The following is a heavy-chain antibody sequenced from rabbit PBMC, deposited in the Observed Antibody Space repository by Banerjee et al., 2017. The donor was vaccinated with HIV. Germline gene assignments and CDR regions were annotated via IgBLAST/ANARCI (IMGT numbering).Heavy chain of an antibody. CDR3: ARDGGSGWGAPYYFNL. J-gene: IGHJ4*01. CDR1: GFSFSRSYW. V-gene: IGHV1S45*01. Sequence: QEQLEESGGDLVKPEGSLTLTCTASGFSFSRSYWICWVRQAPGKGLEWITCIYPGSIGSTYYATWAKGRFTISKASSTMVTLQMTSLTAADTATYFCARDGGSGWGAPYYFNLWGQGTLVTVS. D-gene: IGHD4-1*01. CDR2: IYPGSIGST.